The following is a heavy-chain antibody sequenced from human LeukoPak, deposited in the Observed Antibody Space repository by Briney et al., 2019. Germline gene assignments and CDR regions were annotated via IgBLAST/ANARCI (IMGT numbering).Heavy chain of an antibody. CDR2: TYYRSKWYN. CDR3: ARGLDPFYGDLDY. CDR1: GDSVSSNSAG. D-gene: IGHD4-17*01. V-gene: IGHV6-1*01. J-gene: IGHJ4*02. Sequence: SQTLSLTCAISGDSVSSNSAGWNWIRQSPSRGLEWLGRTYYRSKWYNDYAVSVKSRITINPDTSKNQFSLQLNSVTPEDTAVYYCARGLDPFYGDLDYWGQGTLVTVSS.